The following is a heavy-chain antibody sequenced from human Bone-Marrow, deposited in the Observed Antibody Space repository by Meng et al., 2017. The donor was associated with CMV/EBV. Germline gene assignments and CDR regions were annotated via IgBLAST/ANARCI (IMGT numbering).Heavy chain of an antibody. CDR2: IRYDDSNK. J-gene: IGHJ6*02. Sequence: GGSLRLSCAASGFTSSSYGMHWVRQAPGKGLEWVAFIRYDDSNKYYVDSVKGRFTISRDNSKNTLHLQMNSLRAEDTAVYYCAKSLGPTSIRPRYGMDVWGQGTTVTVSS. D-gene: IGHD6-13*01. V-gene: IGHV3-30*02. CDR1: GFTSSSYG. CDR3: AKSLGPTSIRPRYGMDV.